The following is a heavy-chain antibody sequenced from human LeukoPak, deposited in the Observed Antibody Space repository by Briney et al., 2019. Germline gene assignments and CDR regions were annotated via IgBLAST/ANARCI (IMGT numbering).Heavy chain of an antibody. Sequence: SETLSLTCTVSGGSISSYYWSWIRQPPGKGLEWIGYIYYSGSTNYNPSLKSRVTISVDTSKNQFSLKLSSVTAADTAVYYRARNSDYYGSGSYDYWGQGTLVTVSS. CDR1: GGSISSYY. CDR2: IYYSGST. CDR3: ARNSDYYGSGSYDY. J-gene: IGHJ4*02. D-gene: IGHD3-10*01. V-gene: IGHV4-59*01.